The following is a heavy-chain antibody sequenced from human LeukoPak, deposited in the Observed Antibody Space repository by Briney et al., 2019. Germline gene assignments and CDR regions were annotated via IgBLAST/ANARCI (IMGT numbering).Heavy chain of an antibody. CDR3: VKDRYGDYVLSFDY. D-gene: IGHD4-17*01. CDR2: ISGSGGST. V-gene: IGHV3-23*01. Sequence: GGTLRLSCAASGFTFSSYGMSWVRQAPGKGVEWVSAISGSGGSTYYADSMKGRFTISRDNSKNTLYLQMNSLRAEDTAVYYCVKDRYGDYVLSFDYWGQGTLVTVSS. J-gene: IGHJ4*02. CDR1: GFTFSSYG.